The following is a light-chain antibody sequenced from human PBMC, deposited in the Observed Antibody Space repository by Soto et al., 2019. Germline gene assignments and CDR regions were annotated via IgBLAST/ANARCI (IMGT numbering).Light chain of an antibody. V-gene: IGLV2-14*01. Sequence: QSALTQPASVSGSPGQSITISCTGTSSDVAYYNYVSWYQQHPGKAPKVMIYDVSYRPSGVSNRFSGSKSGNTASLTISGLQAEDEADYYCSSYTRSSSVVFGGGTKVTVL. CDR2: DVS. CDR1: SSDVAYYNY. CDR3: SSYTRSSSVV. J-gene: IGLJ2*01.